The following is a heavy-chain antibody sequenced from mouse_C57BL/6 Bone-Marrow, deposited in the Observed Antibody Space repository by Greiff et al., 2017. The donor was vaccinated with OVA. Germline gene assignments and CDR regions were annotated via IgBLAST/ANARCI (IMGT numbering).Heavy chain of an antibody. D-gene: IGHD2-3*01. V-gene: IGHV5-9-1*02. CDR3: TSDGYYAMDY. CDR1: GFTFSSYA. CDR2: ISSGGDYI. Sequence: VQLKESGEGLVKPGGSLKLSCAASGFTFSSYAMSWVRQTPEQRLEWVAYISSGGDYIYYADTVKGRFTISRDNARNTQYLQMSSLKSEDTAMYYCTSDGYYAMDYWGQGTSVTVSS. J-gene: IGHJ4*01.